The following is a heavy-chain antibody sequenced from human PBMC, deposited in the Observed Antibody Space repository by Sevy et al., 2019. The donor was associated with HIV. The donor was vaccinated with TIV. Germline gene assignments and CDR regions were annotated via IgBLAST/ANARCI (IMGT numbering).Heavy chain of an antibody. CDR1: GYTFTGYY. CDR2: INPKSGGT. CDR3: ARDRCSGGSCRRPGNY. J-gene: IGHJ4*02. D-gene: IGHD2-15*01. V-gene: IGHV1-2*04. Sequence: ASVKVSCKASGYTFTGYYMHWVRQAPGQGLEWMGWINPKSGGTNYAQKFQGWVTMTRDTSISTAYMELSRLRSDDTAVYYCARDRCSGGSCRRPGNYWGQGTLVTVSS.